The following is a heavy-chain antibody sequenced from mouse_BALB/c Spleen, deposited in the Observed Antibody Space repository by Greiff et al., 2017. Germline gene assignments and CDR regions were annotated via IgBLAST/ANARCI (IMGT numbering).Heavy chain of an antibody. V-gene: IGHV5-6-5*01. J-gene: IGHJ4*01. D-gene: IGHD1-1*01. Sequence: EVKLVESGGGLVKPGGSLKLSCAASGFTFSSYAMSWVRQTPEKRLEWVASISSGGSTYYPDSVKGRFTISRDNARNILYLQMSSLRSEDTAMYYCARYYQSSARDYWGQGTSVTVSS. CDR3: ARYYQSSARDY. CDR2: ISSGGST. CDR1: GFTFSSYA.